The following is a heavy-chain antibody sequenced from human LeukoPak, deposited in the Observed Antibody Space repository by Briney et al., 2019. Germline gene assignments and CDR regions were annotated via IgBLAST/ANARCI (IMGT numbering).Heavy chain of an antibody. CDR1: GYTFTSYY. V-gene: IGHV1-46*01. J-gene: IGHJ4*02. Sequence: RASVKVSCKAPGYTFTSYYMHWVRQAPGQGLEWMGIINPSGGSTSYAQKFQGRVTMTRDTSTSTVYMELSSLRSEDTAVYYCARGGYCSGGSCYSYYFDYWGQGTLVTVSS. CDR2: INPSGGST. D-gene: IGHD2-15*01. CDR3: ARGGYCSGGSCYSYYFDY.